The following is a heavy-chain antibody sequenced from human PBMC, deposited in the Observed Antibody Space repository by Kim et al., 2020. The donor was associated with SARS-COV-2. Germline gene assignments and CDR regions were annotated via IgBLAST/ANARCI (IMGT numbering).Heavy chain of an antibody. V-gene: IGHV4-34*01. J-gene: IGHJ4*02. CDR3: ARGNRGGMIVVVITKYFDY. Sequence: SETLSLTCAVYGGSFSGYYWSWIRQPPGKGLEWIGEINHSGSTNYNPSLKSRVTISVDTSKNQFSLKLSSVTAADTAVYYCARGNRGGMIVVVITKYFDYWGQGTLVTVSS. CDR1: GGSFSGYY. D-gene: IGHD3-22*01. CDR2: INHSGST.